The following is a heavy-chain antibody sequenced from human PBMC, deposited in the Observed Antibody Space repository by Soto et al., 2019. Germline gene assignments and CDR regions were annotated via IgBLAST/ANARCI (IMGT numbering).Heavy chain of an antibody. CDR1: GYSFTAYH. V-gene: IGHV1-2*02. Sequence: QVQLVQSGAEVKKPGASVKVSCKASGYSFTAYHVHWVRQAPGQGLEWMGWINPNSGGTNYAQKFQGRVTMTRDTSISTAYMDLSRLKSDDTAVYYCARDNGSGWYEDFDYWGQGTLVTVSS. CDR2: INPNSGGT. CDR3: ARDNGSGWYEDFDY. D-gene: IGHD6-19*01. J-gene: IGHJ4*02.